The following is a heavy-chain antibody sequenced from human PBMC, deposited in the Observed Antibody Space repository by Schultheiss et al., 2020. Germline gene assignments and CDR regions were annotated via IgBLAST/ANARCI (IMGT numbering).Heavy chain of an antibody. J-gene: IGHJ4*02. D-gene: IGHD1-26*01. CDR1: GGSISSSSYY. CDR3: ATKREGAGTSMAN. V-gene: IGHV4-39*07. Sequence: SQTLSLTCTVSGGSISSSSYYWGWIRQPPGKGLEWIGYIYYSGSTYYNPSLKSRVTISVDTSKNQFSLILNSVTAADTAVYYCATKREGAGTSMANWGQGTLVTVSS. CDR2: IYYSGST.